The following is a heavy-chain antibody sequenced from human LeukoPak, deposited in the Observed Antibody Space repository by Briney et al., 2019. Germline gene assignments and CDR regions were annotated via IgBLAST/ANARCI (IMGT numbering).Heavy chain of an antibody. Sequence: ASVKVSCKASGGTFSSYAISWVRQAPGQGLEWMGGIIPIFGTANYAQKFQGRVTITADESTSTAYMELSSLRSEDTAVYYCARPPSSGGSHYYYGMDVWGQGTTVTVSS. J-gene: IGHJ6*02. CDR2: IIPIFGTA. CDR3: ARPPSSGGSHYYYGMDV. D-gene: IGHD6-25*01. V-gene: IGHV1-69*01. CDR1: GGTFSSYA.